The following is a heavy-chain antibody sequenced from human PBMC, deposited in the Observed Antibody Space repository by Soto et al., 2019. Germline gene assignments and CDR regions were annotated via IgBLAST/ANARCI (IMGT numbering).Heavy chain of an antibody. CDR1: GGSISRYY. D-gene: IGHD4-17*01. J-gene: IGHJ4*02. V-gene: IGHV4-59*08. CDR3: ARLSAGHGDNHDY. Sequence: QVQLEESGPGLVKPSETLSLTCTVSGGSISRYYWSWIRQSPGKGLEWIAYIYHTGTTDYNPSLTSRVTISVDTSKKQFSLRLRSVTAADTAIYYCARLSAGHGDNHDYWGQGTLVTVSS. CDR2: IYHTGTT.